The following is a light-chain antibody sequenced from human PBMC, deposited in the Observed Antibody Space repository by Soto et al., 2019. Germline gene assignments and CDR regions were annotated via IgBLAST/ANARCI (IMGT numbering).Light chain of an antibody. Sequence: EIVLTQSPATLSLSPGERATLSCRASQSIGSYLAWYQQKPDQAPRLLIYDASNRATGIPARFSGSGSGRDFTLTINSLEPEDFAVYYCQQRSNWPLTFGGGTKVEIK. CDR1: QSIGSY. CDR2: DAS. CDR3: QQRSNWPLT. J-gene: IGKJ4*01. V-gene: IGKV3-11*02.